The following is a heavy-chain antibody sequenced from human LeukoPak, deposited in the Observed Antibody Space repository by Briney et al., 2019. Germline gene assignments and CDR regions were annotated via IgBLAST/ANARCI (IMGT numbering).Heavy chain of an antibody. V-gene: IGHV1-46*01. J-gene: IGHJ3*02. D-gene: IGHD3-22*01. Sequence: ASVKVSCKASGYTFTSYYMHWVRQAPGQGLEWMGIINPSGGSTSYAQKFQGRVTMTRDMSTSTVYMELSSLRAEDTAVYYCAREYVPPYYYDSSGYFLGGHEGAFDIWGQGTMVTVSS. CDR1: GYTFTSYY. CDR2: INPSGGST. CDR3: AREYVPPYYYDSSGYFLGGHEGAFDI.